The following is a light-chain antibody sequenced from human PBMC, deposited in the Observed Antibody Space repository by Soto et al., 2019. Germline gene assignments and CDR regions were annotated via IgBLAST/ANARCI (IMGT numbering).Light chain of an antibody. CDR2: GAS. CDR1: QSVSSN. Sequence: EIVMTQSPSTLSVSPGERATLSCRASQSVSSNLAWYQQKPVQAPRLLIYGASTRATGIPARFSGSGSGTEFTLTISSLQSEDFAVYDGQQYNNWYTFGKGTKLEIK. J-gene: IGKJ2*01. CDR3: QQYNNWYT. V-gene: IGKV3-15*01.